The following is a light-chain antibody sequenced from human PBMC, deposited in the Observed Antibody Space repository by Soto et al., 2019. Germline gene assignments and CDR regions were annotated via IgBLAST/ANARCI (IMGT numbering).Light chain of an antibody. V-gene: IGKV3-11*01. Sequence: EIVLTQSPGTLSLSPGEGATLSCRASQSIGSNFLAWYQQRRSQAPRLLIHGASNRATGIPARFSGSGSGTDFTLTISSLEPEDFAVYYCQQRSNWPPGITFGQGTRLEIK. CDR1: QSIGSNF. CDR3: QQRSNWPPGIT. CDR2: GAS. J-gene: IGKJ5*01.